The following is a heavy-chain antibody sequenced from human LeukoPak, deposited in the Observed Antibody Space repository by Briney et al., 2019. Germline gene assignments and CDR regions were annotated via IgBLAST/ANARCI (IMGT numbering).Heavy chain of an antibody. Sequence: SETLSLTCAVSGDSISRSNWWSWVRQPPGKGLEWIGEIYHSGSTNYNPSLKSRVTISLDTSRNQFSLKLNSVTAADTAVYYCAKSNGYGLIDIWGQGTMVTVSS. CDR3: AKSNGYGLIDI. V-gene: IGHV4-4*02. J-gene: IGHJ3*02. CDR1: GDSISRSNW. CDR2: IYHSGST. D-gene: IGHD3-10*01.